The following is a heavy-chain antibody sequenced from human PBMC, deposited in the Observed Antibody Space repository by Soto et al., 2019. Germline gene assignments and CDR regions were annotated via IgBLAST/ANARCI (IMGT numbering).Heavy chain of an antibody. Sequence: GASVKVSCKASGYTFTSYAMHWVRQAPGQRLEWMGWINAGNGNTKYSQKFQGRVTITRDTSASTAYMELSSLRSEDTAVYYCAREIDYSNYGFTAPRYYYYGMDVWGQGTTVTVSS. CDR2: INAGNGNT. CDR3: AREIDYSNYGFTAPRYYYYGMDV. V-gene: IGHV1-3*01. CDR1: GYTFTSYA. D-gene: IGHD4-4*01. J-gene: IGHJ6*02.